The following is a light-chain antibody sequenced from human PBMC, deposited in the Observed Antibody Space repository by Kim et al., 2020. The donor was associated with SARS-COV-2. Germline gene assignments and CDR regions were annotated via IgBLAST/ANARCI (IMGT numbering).Light chain of an antibody. J-gene: IGLJ1*01. CDR1: SSDIGGYKY. V-gene: IGLV2-14*03. CDR3: SSYTDSTIYV. Sequence: GQSITISCTGNSSDIGGYKYVSWYQQHPGKAPKVIVFDVSNRPSGVSNRFSGSKSGNTASLTISGLQADDEADYYCSSYTDSTIYVFGTGTKVTVL. CDR2: DVS.